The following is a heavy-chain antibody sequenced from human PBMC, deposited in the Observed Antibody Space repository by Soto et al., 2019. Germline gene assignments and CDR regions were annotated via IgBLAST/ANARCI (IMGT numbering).Heavy chain of an antibody. D-gene: IGHD3-22*01. Sequence: SETLSLTCTVSGGSISSDDYYWSWIRQAPGRGLEWIGYIHSSGSIYYNPSLKSRATMSIDTAGNQFSLKASSVTVADTAVYYCARDLDGLHDDTSGPFPRPGWGQGTLVTVLL. CDR2: IHSSGSI. CDR3: ARDLDGLHDDTSGPFPRPG. V-gene: IGHV4-30-4*01. J-gene: IGHJ1*01. CDR1: GGSISSDDYY.